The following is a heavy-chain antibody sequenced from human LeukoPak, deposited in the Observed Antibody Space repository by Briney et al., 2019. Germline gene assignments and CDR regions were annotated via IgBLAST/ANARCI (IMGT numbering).Heavy chain of an antibody. V-gene: IGHV4-39*01. J-gene: IGHJ4*02. CDR3: ASVHTPRSRIAAATFDY. Sequence: PSETLSLTCTVSGGSISSSSYYWGWIRQPPGKGLEWIGSIYYSGSTYYNPSLKSRVTISVDTSKNQFSLKLSSVTAADTAVYYCASVHTPRSRIAAATFDYWGQGTLVTVSS. D-gene: IGHD6-13*01. CDR2: IYYSGST. CDR1: GGSISSSSYY.